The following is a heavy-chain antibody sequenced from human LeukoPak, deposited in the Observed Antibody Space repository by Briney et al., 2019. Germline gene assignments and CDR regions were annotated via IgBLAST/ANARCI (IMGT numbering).Heavy chain of an antibody. CDR1: GFTFSSYA. Sequence: GGSLRLSCAASGFTFSSYAMSWVRQAPGKGLEWVSAISGSGGSTYYAASVKGRFTISSDNSKNTLYLQMNSLRAEDTAVYYCATLTGNRWFDPWGQGTLVTVSS. CDR3: ATLTGNRWFDP. D-gene: IGHD1-14*01. J-gene: IGHJ5*02. CDR2: ISGSGGST. V-gene: IGHV3-23*01.